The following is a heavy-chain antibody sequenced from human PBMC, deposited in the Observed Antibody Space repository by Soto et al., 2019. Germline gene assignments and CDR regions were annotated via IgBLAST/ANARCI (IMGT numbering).Heavy chain of an antibody. Sequence: PGGSLRLSCAASGFTFSSYAMSWVRQAPGKGLEWVSAISGSGGSTYYADSVKGRSTISRDNSKNTLYLQMNSLRAEDTAVYYCAKDRFPYYYDSSGFRLLLDYWGQGTLVTVSS. CDR3: AKDRFPYYYDSSGFRLLLDY. CDR2: ISGSGGST. CDR1: GFTFSSYA. J-gene: IGHJ4*02. D-gene: IGHD3-22*01. V-gene: IGHV3-23*01.